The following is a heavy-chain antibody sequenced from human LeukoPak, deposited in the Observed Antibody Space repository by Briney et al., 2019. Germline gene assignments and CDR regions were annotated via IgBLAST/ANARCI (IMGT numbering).Heavy chain of an antibody. CDR1: GYTFTGYY. V-gene: IGHV1-8*02. CDR3: ARDGYSSSWYEAQYYFDY. CDR2: MNPNSGNT. J-gene: IGHJ4*02. Sequence: ASVKVSCKASGYTFTGYYMHWVRQAPGQGLEWMGWMNPNSGNTGYAQKFQGRVTMTRNTSISTAYMELSGLRSEDTAVYYCARDGYSSSWYEAQYYFDYWGQGTLVTVSS. D-gene: IGHD6-13*01.